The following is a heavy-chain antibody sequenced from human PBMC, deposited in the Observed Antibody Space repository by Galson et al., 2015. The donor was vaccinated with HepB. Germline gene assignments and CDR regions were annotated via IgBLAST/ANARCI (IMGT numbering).Heavy chain of an antibody. CDR1: GFTFSSYA. CDR2: ISYDGSNK. Sequence: SLRLSCAASGFTFSSYAMHWVRQAPGKGLEWVAVISYDGSNKYYADSVKGRFTISRDNSKNTLYLQMNSLRAEDTAVYYCAKKYTSAFGGVIPPDYWGQGTLVTVSS. V-gene: IGHV3-30*04. D-gene: IGHD3-16*01. CDR3: AKKYTSAFGGVIPPDY. J-gene: IGHJ4*02.